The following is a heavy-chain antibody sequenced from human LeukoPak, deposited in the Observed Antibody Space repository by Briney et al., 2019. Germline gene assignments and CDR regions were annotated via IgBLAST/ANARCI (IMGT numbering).Heavy chain of an antibody. D-gene: IGHD3-16*02. V-gene: IGHV3-33*01. J-gene: IGHJ2*01. CDR2: IWYDGGNK. CDR1: GFTYRNYG. Sequence: PGGSLRLSCAASGFTYRNYGMHWVRQAPGKGLEWVAVIWYDGGNKYYADSVKGRFTISRDNSKNTLYLQMNSLRAEDTAVYYCARDRSVRYFDLWGRGTLVTVSS. CDR3: ARDRSVRYFDL.